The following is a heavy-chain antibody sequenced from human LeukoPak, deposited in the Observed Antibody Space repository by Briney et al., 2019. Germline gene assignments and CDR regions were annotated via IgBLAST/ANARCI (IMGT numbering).Heavy chain of an antibody. CDR1: GFTFSSYG. CDR3: AKDRDFLRFLEWFHDYYGMDV. Sequence: GGSLRLSCAASGFTFSSYGMHWVRQAPGKGLEWVAVIWYDGSNKYYADSVKGRFTISRDNSKNTLYLQMNSLRAEDTAVYYCAKDRDFLRFLEWFHDYYGMDVWGQGTTVTVSS. CDR2: IWYDGSNK. D-gene: IGHD3-3*01. V-gene: IGHV3-33*06. J-gene: IGHJ6*02.